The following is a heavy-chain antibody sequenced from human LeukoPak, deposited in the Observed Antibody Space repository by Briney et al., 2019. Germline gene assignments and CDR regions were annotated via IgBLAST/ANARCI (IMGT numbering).Heavy chain of an antibody. Sequence: SETLSLTCTVSGGSISSGSYYWSWIRQPAGKGLEWIGRIYTSGSTNYNPSLKSRVTISVDTSKNQFSLKLSSVTAADTAVYYCASTAWDSYGSDYWGQGTLVTVSS. CDR3: ASTAWDSYGSDY. V-gene: IGHV4-61*02. J-gene: IGHJ4*02. CDR1: GGSISSGSYY. D-gene: IGHD5-18*01. CDR2: IYTSGST.